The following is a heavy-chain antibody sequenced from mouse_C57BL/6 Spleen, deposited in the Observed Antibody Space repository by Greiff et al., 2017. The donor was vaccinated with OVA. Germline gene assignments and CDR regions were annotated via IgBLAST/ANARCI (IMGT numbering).Heavy chain of an antibody. J-gene: IGHJ4*01. Sequence: VKLVESGPGLVAPSQSLSITCTVSGFSFTSYAISWVRQPPGKGLEWLGVIWTGGGTNYNSALKSRLSISKDNSKSQVFLKMNSLQTDDTARYYCARDASASSGILYAMDYWGQGTSVTVSS. CDR1: GFSFTSYA. CDR3: ARDASASSGILYAMDY. V-gene: IGHV2-9-1*01. D-gene: IGHD3-2*02. CDR2: IWTGGGT.